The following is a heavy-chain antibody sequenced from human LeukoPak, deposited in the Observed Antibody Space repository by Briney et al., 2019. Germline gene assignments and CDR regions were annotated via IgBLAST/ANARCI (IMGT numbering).Heavy chain of an antibody. J-gene: IGHJ6*02. CDR2: ISGSGGST. V-gene: IGHV3-23*01. CDR1: GFTVSSNY. Sequence: GGSLRLSCAASGFTVSSNYMSWVRQAPGKGLEWVSAISGSGGSTYYADSVKGRFTISRDNSKNTLYLQMNSLRAEDTAVYYCAKDRRYCSGGSCYSLYYGVDVWGQGTAVTVSS. CDR3: AKDRRYCSGGSCYSLYYGVDV. D-gene: IGHD2-15*01.